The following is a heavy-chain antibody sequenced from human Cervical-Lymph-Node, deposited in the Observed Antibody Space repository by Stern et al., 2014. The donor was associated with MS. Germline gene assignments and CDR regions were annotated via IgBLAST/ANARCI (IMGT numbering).Heavy chain of an antibody. J-gene: IGHJ4*02. CDR1: GGTFSNTV. CDR3: AKERGNSYGFDY. CDR2: ILPIFGRS. V-gene: IGHV1-69*01. D-gene: IGHD5-18*01. Sequence: QEQLVQSGAEGKKPGSSGKVSCTVSGGTFSNTVISWLRQAPGQGPEWMGGILPIFGRSNYAKKFQGRVTITADESTSTAYMELSSLRSEDTAVYYCAKERGNSYGFDYWGQGTLVTVSS.